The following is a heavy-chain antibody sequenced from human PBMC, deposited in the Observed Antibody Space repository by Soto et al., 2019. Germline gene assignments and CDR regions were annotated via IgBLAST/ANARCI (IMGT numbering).Heavy chain of an antibody. Sequence: QVQLVQSGAEVKKPGASVKVSCKPSGYTFISYGITWVRQAPGQGLEWMGWVNIYEGTTNYAQKFQGRVTMTTDTSTSTVYLELRSLRYDDTAIYYCARERGGYSYGDYWGKGTLVTVSS. CDR3: ARERGGYSYGDY. V-gene: IGHV1-18*01. CDR1: GYTFISYG. CDR2: VNIYEGTT. D-gene: IGHD5-18*01. J-gene: IGHJ4*02.